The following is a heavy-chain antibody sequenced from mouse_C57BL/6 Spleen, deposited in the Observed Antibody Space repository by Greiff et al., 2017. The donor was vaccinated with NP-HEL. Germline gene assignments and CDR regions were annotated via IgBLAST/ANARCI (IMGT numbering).Heavy chain of an antibody. D-gene: IGHD2-4*01. Sequence: EVQLVESGGDLVKPGGSLKLSCAASGFTFSSYGMSWVRQTPDKRLEWVATISSGGSYNYYPYSAKGRFTISRDNAKNTLYLQMSSLKSEDTAMYYCARQRDYDFYFDYWGQGTTLTVSS. CDR1: GFTFSSYG. J-gene: IGHJ2*01. CDR3: ARQRDYDFYFDY. V-gene: IGHV5-6*01. CDR2: ISSGGSYN.